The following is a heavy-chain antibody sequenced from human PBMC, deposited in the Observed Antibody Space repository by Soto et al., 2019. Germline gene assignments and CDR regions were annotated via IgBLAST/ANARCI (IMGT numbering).Heavy chain of an antibody. V-gene: IGHV1-69*13. Sequence: ASVKVSCKASGGTFSSETITWVRQAPGQGLEWMGGIIPITDTANYAQNFQGRVTITADESTSTVYMELSSLRSEDTAVYYCATLVPAPIKLFPRLGWFDPWGQGTLVTVSS. CDR1: GGTFSSET. J-gene: IGHJ5*02. CDR2: IIPITDTA. D-gene: IGHD2-2*02. CDR3: ATLVPAPIKLFPRLGWFDP.